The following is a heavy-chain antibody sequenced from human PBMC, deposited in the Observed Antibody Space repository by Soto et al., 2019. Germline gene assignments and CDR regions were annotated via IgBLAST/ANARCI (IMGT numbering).Heavy chain of an antibody. J-gene: IGHJ4*02. CDR2: INHSGST. D-gene: IGHD3-10*01. Sequence: QVQLQQWGAGLLKPSETLSLTCAVYGGSFSGYYWSWIRQPPGKGLEWIGEINHSGSTNYNLSLKSRVTISVDTSKNQFSLKLSSVTAADTAVYYCARGRVTMVRGVLDYWGQGTLVTVSS. CDR3: ARGRVTMVRGVLDY. CDR1: GGSFSGYY. V-gene: IGHV4-34*01.